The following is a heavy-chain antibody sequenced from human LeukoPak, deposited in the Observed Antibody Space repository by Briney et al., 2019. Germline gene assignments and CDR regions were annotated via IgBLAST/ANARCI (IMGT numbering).Heavy chain of an antibody. D-gene: IGHD1-26*01. Sequence: GEPLKISCKASGYSFTDYWIGWVRQMPGEGLEWMGIIYPGDSDTRYSPSFQGQVTFSADKSISTAYLQWRSLKASDSAIYYCATAIVAAYDCWGQGTLVTVSS. CDR2: IYPGDSDT. CDR1: GYSFTDYW. CDR3: ATAIVAAYDC. J-gene: IGHJ4*02. V-gene: IGHV5-51*01.